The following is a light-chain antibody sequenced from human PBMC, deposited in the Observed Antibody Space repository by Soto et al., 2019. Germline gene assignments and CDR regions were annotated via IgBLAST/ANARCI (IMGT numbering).Light chain of an antibody. CDR2: AAS. V-gene: IGKV1-12*01. Sequence: DIQMTQAPSFVSAFVGDIVTITFRASQVISSWLAWYQQKPGKAPKLLIYAASSLQSGVPSRFSGSGSGTDFTLTVDSLQPEDFATYYCQQSYSSPVTFGQGTRLEIK. CDR3: QQSYSSPVT. CDR1: QVISSW. J-gene: IGKJ5*01.